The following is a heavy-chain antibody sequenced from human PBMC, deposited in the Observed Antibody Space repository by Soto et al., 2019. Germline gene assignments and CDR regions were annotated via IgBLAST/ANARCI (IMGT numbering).Heavy chain of an antibody. D-gene: IGHD2-2*01. V-gene: IGHV1-2*04. J-gene: IGHJ6*02. CDR3: ARERVPAAPWYYYGMDL. CDR1: GYTFTGYY. Sequence: ASVKVSCKASGYTFTGYYMHWVRQAPGQGLEWMGWINPNSGGTNYAQKFQGWVTMTRDTSISTAYMELSRLRSDDTAVYYCARERVPAAPWYYYGMDLWGQGTTVT. CDR2: INPNSGGT.